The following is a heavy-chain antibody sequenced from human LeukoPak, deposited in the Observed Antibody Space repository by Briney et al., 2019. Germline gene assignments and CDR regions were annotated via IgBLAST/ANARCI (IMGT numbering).Heavy chain of an antibody. CDR1: GGSISSYY. D-gene: IGHD6-19*01. J-gene: IGHJ6*03. V-gene: IGHV4-59*01. CDR3: ARTQEAGYSSGRYDSYYYYMDV. CDR2: IYYSGST. Sequence: SETLSLTCTVSGGSISSYYWSWIRQPPGKGLEWIGYIYYSGSTNYNPSLKSRVTISVDTSKNQFSLKLSSVIAADTAVYFCARTQEAGYSSGRYDSYYYYMDVWGKGTTVTISS.